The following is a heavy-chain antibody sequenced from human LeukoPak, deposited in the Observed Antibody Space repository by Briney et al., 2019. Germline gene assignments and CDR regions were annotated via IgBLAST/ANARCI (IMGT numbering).Heavy chain of an antibody. CDR2: IYYSGST. J-gene: IGHJ5*02. CDR1: GGSISSGGYY. V-gene: IGHV4-31*03. D-gene: IGHD6-13*01. Sequence: SETLSLTCTVSGGSISSGGYYWSWIRQHPGKGLEWIGYIYYSGSTYYNPSLKSRVTISVDTSKNQFSLKLSSVTAADTAVYYCARELYSSSWFDPWGQGTLVTVSS. CDR3: ARELYSSSWFDP.